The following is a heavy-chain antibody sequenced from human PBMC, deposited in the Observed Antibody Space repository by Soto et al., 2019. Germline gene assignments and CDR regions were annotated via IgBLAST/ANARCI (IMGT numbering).Heavy chain of an antibody. V-gene: IGHV1-8*01. CDR3: STGGGGYCSGSSCPNY. J-gene: IGHJ4*02. CDR1: GNTFTSHD. CDR2: MNPNSGNT. Sequence: QVQLVQSGAEVKKPGASVRVSCKASGNTFTSHDINWVRQASGQGLEWIGWMNPNSGNTGYAQKFQGRVTMTRNTSIRTAHMELSSLTTEDTAVYYCSTGGGGYCSGSSCPNYWGQGTLVTVSS. D-gene: IGHD2-2*03.